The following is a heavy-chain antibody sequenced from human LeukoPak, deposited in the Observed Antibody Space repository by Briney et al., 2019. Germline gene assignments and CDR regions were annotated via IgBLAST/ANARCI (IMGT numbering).Heavy chain of an antibody. CDR2: INHSGST. V-gene: IGHV4-34*01. CDR3: ARGGIQLWFRGTYFDY. Sequence: SETLSLTCAVYGGSFSGYYWSWIRQPPGKGLEWIGEINHSGSTNYNPSLKSRVTISVDTSKDQFSLKLSSVTAADTAVYYCARGGIQLWFRGTYFDYSGQGTLVTVSS. CDR1: GGSFSGYY. J-gene: IGHJ4*02. D-gene: IGHD5-18*01.